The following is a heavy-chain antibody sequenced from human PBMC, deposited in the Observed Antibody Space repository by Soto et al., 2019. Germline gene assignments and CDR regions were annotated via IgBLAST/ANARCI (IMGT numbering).Heavy chain of an antibody. D-gene: IGHD1-26*01. CDR1: GFTFSSYE. V-gene: IGHV3-48*03. CDR2: ISSSGSTI. Sequence: VGSLRLSCAASGFTFSSYEMNWVRQAPGKGLEWVSYISSSGSTIYYADSVKGRFTISRDNAKNSLYLQMNSLRAEDTAVYYCAREEWELPPKWGMDVWGQGTTVTVSS. J-gene: IGHJ6*02. CDR3: AREEWELPPKWGMDV.